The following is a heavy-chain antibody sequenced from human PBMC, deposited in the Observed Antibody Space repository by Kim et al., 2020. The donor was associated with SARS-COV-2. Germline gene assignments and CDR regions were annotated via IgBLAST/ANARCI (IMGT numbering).Heavy chain of an antibody. V-gene: IGHV3-30*02. Sequence: ADSVKGRFTISRDNSKNTLYLQMNSLRAEDTAVYYCAKTSAVAGSYGMDVWGQGTTVTVSS. CDR3: AKTSAVAGSYGMDV. J-gene: IGHJ6*02. D-gene: IGHD6-19*01.